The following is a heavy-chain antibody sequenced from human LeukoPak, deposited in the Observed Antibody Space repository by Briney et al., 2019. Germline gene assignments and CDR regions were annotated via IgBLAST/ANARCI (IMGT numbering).Heavy chain of an antibody. J-gene: IGHJ6*02. CDR3: AKGSPKDFYGMDV. V-gene: IGHV3-43*01. CDR2: ISWDGGST. D-gene: IGHD3-3*01. CDR1: GFTFDDYT. Sequence: GGSLRLSCAASGFTFDDYTMDWVRQAPGKGLEWVCLISWDGGSTNYADSVKGRFTISSDSGENSLSLQMNSLRTEDTALYCCAKGSPKDFYGMDVWGQGTTVTVSS.